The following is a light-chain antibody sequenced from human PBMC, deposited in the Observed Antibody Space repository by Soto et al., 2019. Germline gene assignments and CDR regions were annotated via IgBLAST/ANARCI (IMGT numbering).Light chain of an antibody. CDR3: QQYNNWPRIT. CDR2: GAS. CDR1: QSVSGN. V-gene: IGKV3-15*01. Sequence: EIVMTQSPATLSASPGERATLSCRASQSVSGNLAWYQQKPGQAPRLLIYGASTRATGIPARFSGSGSGTEFTLTISSLQSEDFAVYYCQQYNNWPRITFGQGTRLEIK. J-gene: IGKJ5*01.